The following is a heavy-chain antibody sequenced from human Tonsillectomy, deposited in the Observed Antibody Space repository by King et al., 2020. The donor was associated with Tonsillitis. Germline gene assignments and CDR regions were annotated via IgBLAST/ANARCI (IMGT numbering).Heavy chain of an antibody. Sequence: VQLVESGGGVVQPGRSLRLSCAASGFTFSSYAMHWVRQAPGKGLEWVAVISYDGSNKYYADSVKGRFTISRDNSKNTLYLQMNSLRAEDTAVYYCARGGLVVVAALPYWGQGTLVTVSS. CDR1: GFTFSSYA. V-gene: IGHV3-30*04. D-gene: IGHD2-15*01. CDR2: ISYDGSNK. J-gene: IGHJ4*02. CDR3: ARGGLVVVAALPY.